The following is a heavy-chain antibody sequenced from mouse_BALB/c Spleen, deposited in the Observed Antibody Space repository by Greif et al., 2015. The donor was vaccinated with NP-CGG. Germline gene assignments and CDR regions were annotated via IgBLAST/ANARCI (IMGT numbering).Heavy chain of an antibody. J-gene: IGHJ4*01. Sequence: VQLQQSGAELVKPGASVKLSCTASGFNIKDTYMHWVKQRPEQGLEWIGRIDPANGNTKYDPKFQGKATITADTSSNPADLQLSSQTSEDTAVYYCASGYYDYDGEALYYYAMDDWGQGTSVTGSS. V-gene: IGHV14-3*02. CDR1: GFNIKDTY. CDR3: ASGYYDYDGEALYYYAMDD. D-gene: IGHD2-4*01. CDR2: IDPANGNT.